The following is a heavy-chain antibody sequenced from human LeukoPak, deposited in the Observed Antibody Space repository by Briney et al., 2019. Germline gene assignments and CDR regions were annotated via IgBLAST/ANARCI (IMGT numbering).Heavy chain of an antibody. CDR2: VYSSGST. V-gene: IGHV4-59*08. J-gene: IGHJ4*02. CDR1: GGSISSYY. CDR3: ARRMSHLYNFEY. D-gene: IGHD5-24*01. Sequence: PSETLSLTCSYSGGSISSYYWNWIRQPPGKGLEWIGYVYSSGSTNYNPSLKSRVTISVDTSKNQFSLKLNSVTAADTAVYYCARRMSHLYNFEYWGQGALVTVSS.